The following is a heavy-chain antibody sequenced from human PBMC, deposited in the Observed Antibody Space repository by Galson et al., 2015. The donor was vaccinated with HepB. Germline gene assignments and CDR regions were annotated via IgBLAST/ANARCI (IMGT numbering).Heavy chain of an antibody. CDR3: ASENYYDSSGYSNDAFDI. CDR2: IIPILGIA. Sequence: SVKVSCKASGGTFSSYAISWVRQAPGQGLEWMGGIIPILGIANYAQKFQGRVTITADKSTSTAYMELSSLRSEDTAVYYCASENYYDSSGYSNDAFDIWGQGTMVTVSS. V-gene: IGHV1-69*10. CDR1: GGTFSSYA. D-gene: IGHD3-22*01. J-gene: IGHJ3*02.